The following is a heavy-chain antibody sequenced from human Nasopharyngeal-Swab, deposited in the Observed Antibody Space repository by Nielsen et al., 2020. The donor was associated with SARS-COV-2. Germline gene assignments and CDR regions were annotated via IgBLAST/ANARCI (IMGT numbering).Heavy chain of an antibody. CDR3: AKDRSVSCSGGSCYSTSRYYGMEV. J-gene: IGHJ6*04. V-gene: IGHV3-30*18. D-gene: IGHD2-15*01. Sequence: GGSLRLSCAASGFTFSSYGMHWVRQAPGKGLEWVAVISYDGSNKYYADSVKGRFTISRDNSKNTLYLQMNSLRAEDTAVYYCAKDRSVSCSGGSCYSTSRYYGMEVWCKGTTVTVSS. CDR2: ISYDGSNK. CDR1: GFTFSSYG.